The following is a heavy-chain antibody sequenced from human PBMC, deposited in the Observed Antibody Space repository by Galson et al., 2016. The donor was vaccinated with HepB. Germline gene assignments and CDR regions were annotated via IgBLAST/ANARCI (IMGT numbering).Heavy chain of an antibody. CDR3: ARGVDYGDYGLYAFDI. Sequence: SLRLSCAASGFTFSDHYIDWVRQAPGKGLEWVGRSRDKAHSYTTEYAASVKGRFAISRDESENSLYLQMNSLKTEDTAVYYCARGVDYGDYGLYAFDIWGQGTMVTVSS. J-gene: IGHJ3*02. CDR1: GFTFSDHY. V-gene: IGHV3-72*01. CDR2: SRDKAHSYTT. D-gene: IGHD4-17*01.